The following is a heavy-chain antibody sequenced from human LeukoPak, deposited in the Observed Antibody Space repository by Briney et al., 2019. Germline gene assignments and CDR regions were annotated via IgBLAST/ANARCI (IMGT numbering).Heavy chain of an antibody. CDR3: ARDQIGITV. Sequence: PSETLSLTCTVSGGSISSSSSYWGWFRQPPGKGLEWIGSIYYTGSTYYNPSLKSRVTISVDTSRYQFSLKLSSVTAADTAVYYCARDQIGITVWGQGTLVTVSS. J-gene: IGHJ4*02. V-gene: IGHV4-39*07. CDR1: GGSISSSSSY. CDR2: IYYTGST. D-gene: IGHD1-7*01.